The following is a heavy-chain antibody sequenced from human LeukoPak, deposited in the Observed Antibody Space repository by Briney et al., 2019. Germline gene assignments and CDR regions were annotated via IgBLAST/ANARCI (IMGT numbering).Heavy chain of an antibody. CDR2: IKQDGSEK. Sequence: PGGSLRLSCASFGFTFRNYEMNWVRQAPGKGLEWAANIKQDGSEKDYVDSVKGRFTISRDNAKNSLYLQMNSLTAEDTAVYYCARESFAARWDWGQGTLVTVSS. CDR1: GFTFRNYE. CDR3: ARESFAARWD. V-gene: IGHV3-7*01. J-gene: IGHJ4*02. D-gene: IGHD6-6*01.